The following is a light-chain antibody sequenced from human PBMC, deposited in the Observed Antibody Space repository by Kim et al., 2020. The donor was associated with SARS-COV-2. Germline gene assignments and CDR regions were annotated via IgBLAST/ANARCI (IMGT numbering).Light chain of an antibody. CDR2: VAS. CDR3: QQYGSSSRWT. CDR1: QSVSGTY. Sequence: PWEAATLSCRSSQSVSGTYLSWYQQKPVQAPRLLIYVASSRDTGIPDRISGSGSGTDLTLTISRLEPEDFAVYYCQQYGSSSRWTFGQGTKVDIK. J-gene: IGKJ1*01. V-gene: IGKV3-20*01.